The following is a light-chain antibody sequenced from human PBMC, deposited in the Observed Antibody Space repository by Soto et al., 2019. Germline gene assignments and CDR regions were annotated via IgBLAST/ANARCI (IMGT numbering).Light chain of an antibody. V-gene: IGLV2-14*01. CDR2: DVS. J-gene: IGLJ1*01. CDR1: SSDVGGYNY. Sequence: QSALTQPASVSGSPGQSITISCTGTSSDVGGYNYVSWYQQHPGKAPKLMIYDVSNRPSGVSNRFYGSKSGNTASLTISGRQAEDEAEYCCSSYTSSSTRAFATGTKVTVL. CDR3: SSYTSSSTRA.